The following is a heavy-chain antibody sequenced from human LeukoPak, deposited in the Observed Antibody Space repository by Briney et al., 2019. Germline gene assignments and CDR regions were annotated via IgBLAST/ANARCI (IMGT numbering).Heavy chain of an antibody. Sequence: PGGSLRLSCAASGFTFDDYGMSWVRQAPGKGLEWVSGINWNGGSTGYADSVKGRFTISRDNAKNSLYLQMNSLRAEDTALYYCARSDTAMVWGIFDYWGQGTLVTVSS. CDR2: INWNGGST. CDR1: GFTFDDYG. J-gene: IGHJ4*02. V-gene: IGHV3-20*04. D-gene: IGHD5-18*01. CDR3: ARSDTAMVWGIFDY.